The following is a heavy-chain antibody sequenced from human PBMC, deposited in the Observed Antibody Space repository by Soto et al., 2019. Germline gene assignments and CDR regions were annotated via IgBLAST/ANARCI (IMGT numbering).Heavy chain of an antibody. Sequence: GASVKVSCKASGYTFTSYAMHWVRQAPGQRLEWMGWINAGNGNTKYSQKFQGRVTITRDTSASTAYMELSSLRSEDTAVYYCARDRTIAASPDWFDPWGQGTLVTVSS. J-gene: IGHJ5*02. CDR3: ARDRTIAASPDWFDP. V-gene: IGHV1-3*01. CDR1: GYTFTSYA. CDR2: INAGNGNT. D-gene: IGHD6-6*01.